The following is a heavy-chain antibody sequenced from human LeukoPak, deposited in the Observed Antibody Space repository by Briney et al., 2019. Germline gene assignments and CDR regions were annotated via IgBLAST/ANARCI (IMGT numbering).Heavy chain of an antibody. CDR3: ARAGLLVITLDAFDI. CDR2: ISSSSSYI. CDR1: GFTFSSYS. Sequence: GGSLRLSCAASGFTFSSYSMNWVRQAPGKGLEWVSSISSSSSYIYYADSVKGRFTISRDNAKNSLYLQMNSLRAEDTAVYYCARAGLLVITLDAFDIWGQGTTVTVSS. V-gene: IGHV3-21*01. J-gene: IGHJ3*02. D-gene: IGHD3-22*01.